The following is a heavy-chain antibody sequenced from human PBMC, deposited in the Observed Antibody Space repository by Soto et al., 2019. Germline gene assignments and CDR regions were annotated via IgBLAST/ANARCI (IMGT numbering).Heavy chain of an antibody. CDR3: ARHRYDYGDFYFDY. V-gene: IGHV4-59*08. J-gene: IGHJ4*02. CDR1: GGSISSYY. CDR2: IYYSGST. Sequence: SETLSLTCTVSGGSISSYYWSWIRQPPGKGLEWIGYIYYSGSTNYNPSLKSRVTISVDTSKNQFSLKLSSVTAAGTAVYYCARHRYDYGDFYFDYWGQGTLVTVSS. D-gene: IGHD4-17*01.